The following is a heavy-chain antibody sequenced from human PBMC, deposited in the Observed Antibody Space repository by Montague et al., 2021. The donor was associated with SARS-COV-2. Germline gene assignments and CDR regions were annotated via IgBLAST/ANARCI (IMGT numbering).Heavy chain of an antibody. J-gene: IGHJ4*02. Sequence: NNYAVSVKSRVTINPDTSKNQLSLQLNSATPEDSAVYYCARAGSLGNFDYWGQGTLVTVSS. CDR3: ARAGSLGNFDY. V-gene: IGHV6-1*01. CDR2: N. D-gene: IGHD3-10*01.